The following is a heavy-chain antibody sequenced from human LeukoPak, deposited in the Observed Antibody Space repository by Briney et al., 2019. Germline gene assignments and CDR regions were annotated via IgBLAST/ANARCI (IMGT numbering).Heavy chain of an antibody. J-gene: IGHJ4*02. V-gene: IGHV1-2*02. CDR1: GYTFTGYY. CDR3: ARAVVYDFWSGCDFDY. Sequence: GASVKVSCKASGYTFTGYYMHWVRQAPGQGLEWMGWINPNSGGTNYAQKLQGRVTMTTDTSTSTAYMELRSLRSDDTAVYYCARAVVYDFWSGCDFDYWGQGTLVTVSS. CDR2: INPNSGGT. D-gene: IGHD3-3*01.